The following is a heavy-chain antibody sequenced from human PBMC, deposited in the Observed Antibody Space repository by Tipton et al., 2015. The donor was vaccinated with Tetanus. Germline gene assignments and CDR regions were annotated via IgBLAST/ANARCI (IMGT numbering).Heavy chain of an antibody. CDR3: ARFLSFDSGTYGAR. D-gene: IGHD3-10*01. CDR2: VLNSGKT. Sequence: TLSLTCTVSGASITSDEYYWSWIRQSPGRGLESIGYVLNSGKTYYHPSLRRRVIISLDRSKSQFSLKLTSVTAADTSVYYCARFLSFDSGTYGARWGQGALVTVSS. CDR1: GASITSDEYY. J-gene: IGHJ4*02. V-gene: IGHV4-30-4*01.